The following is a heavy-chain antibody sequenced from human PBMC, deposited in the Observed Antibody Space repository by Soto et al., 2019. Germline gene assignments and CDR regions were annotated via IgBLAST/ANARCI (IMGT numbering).Heavy chain of an antibody. CDR2: VNTYNGNT. V-gene: IGHV1-18*01. CDR1: XYDFTXWX. D-gene: IGHD5-12*01. J-gene: IGHJ4*02. Sequence: QVQLVQSGAEVKTPGASVKVSCKASXYDFTXWXXTWVRQAPGQGLEWMGWVNTYNGNTNYGQRAHGRVTVTSDTSTNTAYMELRSLRSDDTAVYYCARDNRNGYDSTGVFDYWGQGTQVSVSS. CDR3: ARDNRNGYDSTGVFDY.